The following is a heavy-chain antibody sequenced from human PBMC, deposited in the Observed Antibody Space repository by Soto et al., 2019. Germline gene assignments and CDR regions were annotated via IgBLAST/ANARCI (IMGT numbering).Heavy chain of an antibody. J-gene: IGHJ6*02. CDR1: GYTFTGYY. CDR2: INPNSGGT. Sequence: ASVKVSCKASGYTFTGYYMHWVRQAPGQGLEWMGGINPNSGGTNYAQKFQGRVTMTRDTSISTAYMELSRLRSDDTAVYYCASDFDHDNSYHMDVWGQGTMVTVSS. V-gene: IGHV1-2*02. CDR3: ASDFDHDNSYHMDV. D-gene: IGHD1-26*01.